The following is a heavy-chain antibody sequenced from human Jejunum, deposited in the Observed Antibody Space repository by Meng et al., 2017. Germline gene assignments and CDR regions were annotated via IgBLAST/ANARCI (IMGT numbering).Heavy chain of an antibody. J-gene: IGHJ6*02. Sequence: GESLKISCKASGYSFSKYWIGWVRQMPGKGLEWMGTIYPDESDIRYSPSFQGQVTISADISISTAYLQWSSLRASDTAVYYCARLGLSGGGYLSYFYYGMDVWGQGTTVTVSS. D-gene: IGHD2-15*01. CDR1: GYSFSKYW. CDR3: ARLGLSGGGYLSYFYYGMDV. V-gene: IGHV5-51*01. CDR2: IYPDESDI.